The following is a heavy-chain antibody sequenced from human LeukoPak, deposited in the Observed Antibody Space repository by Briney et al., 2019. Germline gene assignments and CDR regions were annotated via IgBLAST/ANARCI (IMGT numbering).Heavy chain of an antibody. J-gene: IGHJ4*02. CDR1: GGSISSYY. CDR2: IYHSGST. D-gene: IGHD7-27*01. Sequence: SETLSLTCTVSGGSISSYYWSWIRQPPGKGLEWIGEIYHSGSTNYNPSLKSRVTISVDKSKNQFSLKLSSVTAADTAVYYCARELGYFDYWGQGTLVTVSS. CDR3: ARELGYFDY. V-gene: IGHV4-59*12.